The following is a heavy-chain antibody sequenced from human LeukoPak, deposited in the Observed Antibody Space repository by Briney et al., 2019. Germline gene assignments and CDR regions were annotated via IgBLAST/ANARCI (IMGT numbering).Heavy chain of an antibody. CDR2: IYYSGST. Sequence: SETLSLTCTVSGGSISSYYWSWIRQPPGKGLEWIGYIYYSGSTNYNPSLKSRVTISVDTSKNQFSLKLSSVTAADTAVYYRARGKLWFRYWGQGTLVTVSS. D-gene: IGHD5-18*01. CDR3: ARGKLWFRY. CDR1: GGSISSYY. J-gene: IGHJ4*02. V-gene: IGHV4-59*12.